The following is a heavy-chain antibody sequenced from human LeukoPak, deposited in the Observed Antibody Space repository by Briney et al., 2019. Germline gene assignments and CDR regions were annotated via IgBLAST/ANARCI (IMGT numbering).Heavy chain of an antibody. D-gene: IGHD3-10*01. CDR3: ATVKRFGTYYFDY. CDR2: FDPEDGET. CDR1: GYTLTELS. V-gene: IGHV1-24*01. J-gene: IGHJ4*02. Sequence: ASVKVSCKVSGYTLTELSMHWVRQAPGKGLEWMGGFDPEDGETIYAQKFQSRVTMTGDTSTDTAYMELSSLRSEDTAVYYCATVKRFGTYYFDYWGQGTLVTVSS.